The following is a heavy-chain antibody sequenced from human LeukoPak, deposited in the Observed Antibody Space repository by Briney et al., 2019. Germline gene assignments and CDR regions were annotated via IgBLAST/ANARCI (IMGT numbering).Heavy chain of an antibody. CDR1: GGSFSGYH. D-gene: IGHD3-16*01. Sequence: SETLSLTCAVHGGSFSGYHWNWIRQSPSKGLEWIGEINDRGRTNYNPSLKSRVTISVDTSKNQFSLKLSSVTAADTAVYYCARGLAFGGDTNWFDPWGQGTLVTVSS. CDR2: INDRGRT. V-gene: IGHV4-34*01. J-gene: IGHJ5*02. CDR3: ARGLAFGGDTNWFDP.